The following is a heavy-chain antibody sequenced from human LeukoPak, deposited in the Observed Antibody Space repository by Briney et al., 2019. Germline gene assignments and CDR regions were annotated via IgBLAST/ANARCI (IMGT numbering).Heavy chain of an antibody. CDR1: GFTFSNAW. V-gene: IGHV3-15*01. CDR3: ARQGATSGFYGRDA. J-gene: IGHJ6*02. CDR2: IKSKSEGATS. Sequence: GGSLRLSCAASGFTFSNAWMNWVRQAPGKGLEWVGLIKSKSEGATSDYAAPVKGRFTISRDDSKNTLYLQTNSLKAEDTAVYDCARQGATSGFYGRDAWGQGTTVTVSS. D-gene: IGHD1-26*01.